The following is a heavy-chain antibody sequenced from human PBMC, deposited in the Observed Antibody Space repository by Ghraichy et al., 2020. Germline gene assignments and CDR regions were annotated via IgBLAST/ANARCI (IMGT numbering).Heavy chain of an antibody. Sequence: SGPTLVKPTQTLTLTCTFSGFSLSTSGVGVGWIRQPPGKALEWLALIYWDDDKRYSPSLKSRLTITKDTSKNQVVLTMTNMDPVDTATYYCAHSLGRKVDYTSFYYYYYMDVWGKGTTVTVSS. CDR2: IYWDDDK. CDR1: GFSLSTSGVG. V-gene: IGHV2-5*02. J-gene: IGHJ6*03. CDR3: AHSLGRKVDYTSFYYYYYMDV. D-gene: IGHD4-11*01.